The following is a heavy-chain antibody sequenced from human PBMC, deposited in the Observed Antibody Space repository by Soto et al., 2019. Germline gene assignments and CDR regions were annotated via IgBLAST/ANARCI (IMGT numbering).Heavy chain of an antibody. CDR1: GFTFGNYA. CDR3: AKDTVAIRSFYFDP. V-gene: IGHV3-23*01. J-gene: IGHJ4*02. Sequence: EVQLLVSGGRFVQPGGSLKLSCEASGFTFGNYAMTWVRQAPGKGLEWVSTISGSGDRTYYADSVTGRFTISRDNSKNTLYLQMHSLGVEDTAVYFCAKDTVAIRSFYFDPWAQGTLVTVSS. CDR2: ISGSGDRT. D-gene: IGHD2-21*01.